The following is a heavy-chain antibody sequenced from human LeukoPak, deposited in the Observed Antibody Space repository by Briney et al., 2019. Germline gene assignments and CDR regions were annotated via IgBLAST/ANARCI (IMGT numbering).Heavy chain of an antibody. Sequence: ASVTVSCKAFGYTFTSNYMHWVRQAPGQGPEWMGVISPSGGSTTYAQKFQGRVTLTRDMSTSTDYLELSSLRSEDTAVYYCARGVIRDSPYYFDYWGQGTLVTVSS. J-gene: IGHJ4*02. CDR1: GYTFTSNY. CDR3: ARGVIRDSPYYFDY. CDR2: ISPSGGST. V-gene: IGHV1-46*01. D-gene: IGHD3-10*01.